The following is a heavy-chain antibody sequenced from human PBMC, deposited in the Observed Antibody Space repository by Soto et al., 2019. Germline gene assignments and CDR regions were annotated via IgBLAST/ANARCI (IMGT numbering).Heavy chain of an antibody. V-gene: IGHV4-4*02. CDR3: ASRDPGTSVDY. CDR2: IYRTGST. D-gene: IGHD1-7*01. J-gene: IGHJ4*02. Sequence: XETLSLTCAVSGVSFTSNNWWTWVRQPPGQGLEWIGEIYRTGSTNYNPSLKSRVTISLGKSESQFSLKVTSLTAADTAVYYCASRDPGTSVDYWGQGPLVTVSS. CDR1: GVSFTSNNW.